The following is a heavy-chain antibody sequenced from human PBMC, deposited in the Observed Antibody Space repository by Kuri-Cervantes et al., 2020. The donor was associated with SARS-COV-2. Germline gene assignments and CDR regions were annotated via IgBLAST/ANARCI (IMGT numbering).Heavy chain of an antibody. CDR3: ATTRLLWFGIRPFDP. CDR1: AYSIRSDYY. V-gene: IGHV4-38-2*01. J-gene: IGHJ5*02. D-gene: IGHD3-10*01. CDR2: INHSGST. Sequence: SETLSLTCVVSAYSIRSDYYWGWIRQPPGKGLEWIGEINHSGSTNYNPSLKSRVTISVDTSKNQFSLKLSSVTAADTAVYYCATTRLLWFGIRPFDPWGQGTLVTSPQ.